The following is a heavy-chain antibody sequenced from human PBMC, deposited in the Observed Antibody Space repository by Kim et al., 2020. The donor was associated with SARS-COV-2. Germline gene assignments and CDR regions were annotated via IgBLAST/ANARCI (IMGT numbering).Heavy chain of an antibody. CDR1: GSSISSGYY. D-gene: IGHD3-22*01. CDR2: IYHSRST. J-gene: IGHJ4*02. CDR3: ARAVVVTRRLDY. V-gene: IGHV4-38-2*02. Sequence: SETLSLTCTVSGSSISSGYYWGWIRQPPGKGLEWIGSIYHSRSTYYNPSLKSRVTISVDTSKNQFSLKLSSVTAADTAVYYCARAVVVTRRLDYWGQGTLVTVSS.